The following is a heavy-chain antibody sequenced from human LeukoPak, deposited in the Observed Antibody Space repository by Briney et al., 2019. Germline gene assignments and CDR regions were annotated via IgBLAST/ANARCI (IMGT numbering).Heavy chain of an antibody. CDR1: GFTFSDYG. V-gene: IGHV3-33*01. D-gene: IGHD3-22*01. Sequence: GGSLRLSCAASGFTFSDYGMYWVRQAPGKGLEWVASTWHDGSNSQYADSVKGRFTISRDNSKNTLSLQMNSLRVEDTAVYYCARLPDSSGYWGHFDLWGRGTQVTVSS. J-gene: IGHJ2*01. CDR3: ARLPDSSGYWGHFDL. CDR2: TWHDGSNS.